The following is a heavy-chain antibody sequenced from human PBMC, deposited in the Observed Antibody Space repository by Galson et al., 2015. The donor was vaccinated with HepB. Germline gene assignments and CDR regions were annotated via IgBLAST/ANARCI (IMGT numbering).Heavy chain of an antibody. CDR1: GFTFSDYY. CDR3: TSSGWSDGFDI. D-gene: IGHD6-19*01. V-gene: IGHV3-11*01. J-gene: IGHJ3*02. Sequence: SLRLSCAASGFTFSDYYMNWIRQAPGQGLEWVSYISSSGDARYYADSVMGRFTISRDNAKTSLYLEMNSLRAEDTAVYYCTSSGWSDGFDIWGQGTMVTVSS. CDR2: ISSSGDAR.